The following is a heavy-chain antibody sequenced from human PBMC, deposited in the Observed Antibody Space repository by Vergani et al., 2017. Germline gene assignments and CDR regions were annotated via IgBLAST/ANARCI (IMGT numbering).Heavy chain of an antibody. CDR1: GYTFTGYY. Sequence: QVQLVQSGPEVKKPGASVKVSCKASGYTFTGYYMHWVRQAPGQGLEWMGWINPNSGGTNYAQKFQGRVTMTKDTSISTAYMELSRLRSDDTAVYYCAGDAYCYDRSGYYDDSGEGCLVT. CDR3: AGDAYCYDRSGYYDD. D-gene: IGHD3-22*01. J-gene: IGHJ4*02. CDR2: INPNSGGT. V-gene: IGHV1-2*02.